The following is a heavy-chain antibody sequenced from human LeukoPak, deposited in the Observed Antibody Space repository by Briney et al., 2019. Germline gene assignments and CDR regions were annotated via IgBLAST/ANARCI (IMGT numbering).Heavy chain of an antibody. CDR3: AIYSSGGSCNRTWFDP. J-gene: IGHJ5*02. Sequence: GASVKVSCKPSGGTISSYAISWVRQAPGQGLEWMGGIIPIFGTANYAQKFQGRVTITTDESTSTAYMELSSLRSEDTAVYYCAIYSSGGSCNRTWFDPWGQGTLVTVSS. CDR1: GGTISSYA. CDR2: IIPIFGTA. D-gene: IGHD2-15*01. V-gene: IGHV1-69*05.